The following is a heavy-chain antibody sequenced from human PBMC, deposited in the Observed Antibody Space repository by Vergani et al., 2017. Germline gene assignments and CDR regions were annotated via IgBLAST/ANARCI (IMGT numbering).Heavy chain of an antibody. CDR2: IYYSWRT. CDR3: AGGYGDYYFDY. D-gene: IGHD4-17*01. Sequence: QVQLQESGPGLVKPSETLSLTCTVSGGSISRYYWGWVRQPPGKGLEWVGYIYYSWRTNYNPSLKSRVTISVDTSKNQFSLKLSSVTAADTAVYYCAGGYGDYYFDYWGQGTLVTVSS. V-gene: IGHV4-59*01. CDR1: GGSISRYY. J-gene: IGHJ4*02.